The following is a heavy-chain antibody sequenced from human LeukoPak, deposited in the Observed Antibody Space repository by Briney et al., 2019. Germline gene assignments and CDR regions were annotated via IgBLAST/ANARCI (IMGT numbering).Heavy chain of an antibody. V-gene: IGHV1-2*02. J-gene: IGHJ4*02. D-gene: IGHD1-26*01. CDR2: INPNSGGT. CDR3: ARSRWEQGGGLFDY. Sequence: GASVKVSCKASGYTFTGYYMHWVRQAPGQGLEWMGWINPNSGGTNYAQKFQGRVTMTRDTSISTAYMELSRLRSDDTAVYYCARSRWEQGGGLFDYWGQGTLVTVSS. CDR1: GYTFTGYY.